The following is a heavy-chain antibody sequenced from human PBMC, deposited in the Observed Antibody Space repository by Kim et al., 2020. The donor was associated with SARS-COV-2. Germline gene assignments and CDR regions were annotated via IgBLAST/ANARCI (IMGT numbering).Heavy chain of an antibody. D-gene: IGHD3-22*01. J-gene: IGHJ4*02. Sequence: ASVKVSCKASGYTFTSYAMNWVRQAPGQGLEWMGWINTNTGNPTYAQGFTGRFVFSLDTSVSTACLQISSLKAEDTAVYYCARDFLDYYDSSGYYYEFDYWGQGTLVTVSS. CDR2: INTNTGNP. CDR1: GYTFTSYA. CDR3: ARDFLDYYDSSGYYYEFDY. V-gene: IGHV7-4-1*02.